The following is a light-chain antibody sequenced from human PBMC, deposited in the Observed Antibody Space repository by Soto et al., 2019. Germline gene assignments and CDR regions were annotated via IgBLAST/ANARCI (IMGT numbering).Light chain of an antibody. CDR3: YSYTTSSTRV. J-gene: IGLJ2*01. CDR2: DVS. Sequence: QSALTQPASVSGSPGQSITISCTGTSSDVGAYNYVSWYQQHPGKAPKLMIYDVSNRPSGVSNRFSGSKSGNTASLTISGIQAEDEADYYCYSYTTSSTRVFGGGTKLTVL. CDR1: SSDVGAYNY. V-gene: IGLV2-14*01.